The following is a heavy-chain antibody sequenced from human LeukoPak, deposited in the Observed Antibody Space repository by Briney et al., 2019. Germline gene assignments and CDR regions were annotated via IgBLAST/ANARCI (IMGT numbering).Heavy chain of an antibody. J-gene: IGHJ3*02. V-gene: IGHV4-30-4*08. Sequence: SQTLSLTCTVSGGSISSGDYYWSWIRQPPGKGLEWIGYIYYSGSTYYNPSLKSRVTISVDTSKNQFSLKLSSVTAADTAVYYCARGITMIDRAAFDIWGQGTMVTASS. CDR3: ARGITMIDRAAFDI. D-gene: IGHD3-22*01. CDR2: IYYSGST. CDR1: GGSISSGDYY.